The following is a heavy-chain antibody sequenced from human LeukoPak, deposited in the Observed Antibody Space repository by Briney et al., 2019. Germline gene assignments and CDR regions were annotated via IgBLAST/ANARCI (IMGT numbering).Heavy chain of an antibody. CDR3: ARSRSNYGLNNFDY. CDR2: IHYSGST. D-gene: IGHD5-18*01. CDR1: GGSISGYY. J-gene: IGHJ4*02. Sequence: SETLSLTCTVSGGSISGYYWNWIRQPPGKGLEWIGYIHYSGSTNYNPSLKSRVTISVDTSKNQFSLKLSSVTAADTAVYYCARSRSNYGLNNFDYWGQGTLVTVSS. V-gene: IGHV4-59*01.